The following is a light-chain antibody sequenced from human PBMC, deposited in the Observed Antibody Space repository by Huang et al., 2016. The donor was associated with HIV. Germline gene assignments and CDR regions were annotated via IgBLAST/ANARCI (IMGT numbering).Light chain of an antibody. Sequence: EIVMTQTPLSLSVTPGQPASISCRSSQSLLYSDGKTYLYWYLQRPGQSPQLLIYEVSNRVSGVPDRFSGSGSWTDFTLKISRVEAEDVGVYYCMQSIQLPLITFGQGTRLEIK. CDR3: MQSIQLPLIT. CDR1: QSLLYSDGKTY. J-gene: IGKJ5*01. CDR2: EVS. V-gene: IGKV2D-29*02.